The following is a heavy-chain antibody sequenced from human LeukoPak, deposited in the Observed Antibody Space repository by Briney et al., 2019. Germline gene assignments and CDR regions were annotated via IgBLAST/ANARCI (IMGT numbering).Heavy chain of an antibody. D-gene: IGHD1-14*01. J-gene: IGHJ4*02. CDR2: IYYSGST. CDR1: GGSISSGGYY. V-gene: IGHV4-31*03. Sequence: PSQTLSLTCTVSGGSISSGGYYWSWIRQHPGKGLEWIGYIYYSGSTYYNPSLKSRVTISVDTSKNQSSLKLSSVTAADTAVYYCARVITGVEDFIDYWGQGTLVTVSS. CDR3: ARVITGVEDFIDY.